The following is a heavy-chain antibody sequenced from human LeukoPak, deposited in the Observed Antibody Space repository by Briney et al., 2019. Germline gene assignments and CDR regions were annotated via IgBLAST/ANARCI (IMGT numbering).Heavy chain of an antibody. Sequence: PGGSLRLSCAASGFIFSTYGKHWVRQAPGKGLEWVAYISYDGSRKNYADSVKGRFAISRDNSKNTLFLQMTSLKPEDTAVYYCAKKLIGDVDYFDYWGQGTLVTVSS. D-gene: IGHD3-22*01. V-gene: IGHV3-30*02. J-gene: IGHJ4*02. CDR3: AKKLIGDVDYFDY. CDR1: GFIFSTYG. CDR2: ISYDGSRK.